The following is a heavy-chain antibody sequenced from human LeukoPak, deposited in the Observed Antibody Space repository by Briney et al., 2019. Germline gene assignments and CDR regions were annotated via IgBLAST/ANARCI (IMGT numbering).Heavy chain of an antibody. CDR2: IISTGGTI. Sequence: PGGSLTLSRSASGFTFSDYYMSWIRQAPGKGLEWLSYIISTGGTIYYADSVKGRFAISRDNAKNSLYLQMNSLRAEDTAVYYCAGYSSGWFGAFHIWGQGTMVTVSS. CDR3: AGYSSGWFGAFHI. J-gene: IGHJ3*02. D-gene: IGHD6-19*01. CDR1: GFTFSDYY. V-gene: IGHV3-11*04.